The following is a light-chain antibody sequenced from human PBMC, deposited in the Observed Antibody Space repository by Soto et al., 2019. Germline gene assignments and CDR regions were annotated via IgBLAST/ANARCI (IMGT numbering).Light chain of an antibody. CDR1: QSISSW. J-gene: IGKJ2*01. V-gene: IGKV1-5*01. CDR3: QQYISYSVNA. Sequence: DIQMTQSPYTLSASVGDRVTITCRASQSISSWLAWYQQKPGKAPKLLISDASSLESGVPSRFSGSGSGTEFSLTIRRLQPDDFANYYCQQYISYSVNAFGQGTKLEIK. CDR2: DAS.